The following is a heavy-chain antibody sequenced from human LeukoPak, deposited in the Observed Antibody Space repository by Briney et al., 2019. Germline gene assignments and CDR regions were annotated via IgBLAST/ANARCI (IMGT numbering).Heavy chain of an antibody. D-gene: IGHD5-24*01. CDR2: ISGSGANT. V-gene: IGHV3-23*01. Sequence: GGSLRLSCAASGFTFDNYAMTWVRQAPGKGLEWVSSISGSGANTYYADSVKGRFTISRDKSKNTLYLQMNNLKASDTAMYYCARISDRDGYSFDYWGQGTLVTVSS. CDR3: ARISDRDGYSFDY. CDR1: GFTFDNYA. J-gene: IGHJ4*02.